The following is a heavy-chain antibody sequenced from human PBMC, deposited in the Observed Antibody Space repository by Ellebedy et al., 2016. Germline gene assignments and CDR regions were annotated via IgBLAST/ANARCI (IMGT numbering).Heavy chain of an antibody. J-gene: IGHJ6*02. CDR3: TKDTDAYNSYGMDV. CDR1: GFTFSTYA. V-gene: IGHV3-23*01. CDR2: LSNTGGST. D-gene: IGHD5-24*01. Sequence: GGSLRLXXAASGFTFSTYAMTWVRQAPGKGLEWVSGLSNTGGSTHYADSVKGRFAISRDNSKNTLYLQMSSLRAEDTAIYYCTKDTDAYNSYGMDVWGQGTTVTVSS.